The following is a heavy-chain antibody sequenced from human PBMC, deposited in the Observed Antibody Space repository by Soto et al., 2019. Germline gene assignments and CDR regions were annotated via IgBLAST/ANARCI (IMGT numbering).Heavy chain of an antibody. J-gene: IGHJ5*02. V-gene: IGHV4-39*01. Sequence: QLQLQESGPGLVKPSETLSLTCTVSGGSMSSSSYYWGWIRQPPGKGLEWIGSIYYSGSTYYNPSLKSRVTISVDTSKNQFSLKLSSVTAADTAVYYCASRWFGELNWFDPWGQGTLVTVSS. CDR1: GGSMSSSSYY. CDR3: ASRWFGELNWFDP. CDR2: IYYSGST. D-gene: IGHD3-10*01.